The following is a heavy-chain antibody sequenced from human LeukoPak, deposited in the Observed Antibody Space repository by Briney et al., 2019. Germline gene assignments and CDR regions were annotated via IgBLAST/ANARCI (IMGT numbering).Heavy chain of an antibody. CDR2: ISGSGGTT. J-gene: IGHJ4*02. Sequence: GGSLRLSCAASGFTFRSHTMNWVRQAPGKGLECVSSISGSGGTTYYADSLKGRFTISRDNSKNTLYLQMNSLRAEDTAVYYCAKGYNWGQGTLVTVSS. CDR3: AKGYN. V-gene: IGHV3-23*01. D-gene: IGHD1-14*01. CDR1: GFTFRSHT.